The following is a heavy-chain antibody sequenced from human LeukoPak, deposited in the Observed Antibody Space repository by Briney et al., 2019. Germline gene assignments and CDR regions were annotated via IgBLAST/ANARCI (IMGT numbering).Heavy chain of an antibody. CDR1: GFTFSSYW. V-gene: IGHV3-7*03. CDR3: ARNINGPDY. J-gene: IGHJ4*02. CDR2: IKQDGSEK. D-gene: IGHD2/OR15-2a*01. Sequence: GGSLRLSCAASGFTFSSYWMSWVRQAPGKGLEWVANIKQDGSEKYYVDSVKGRFTISRDNSKNTLYLQMNTLRAEDTAVYYCARNINGPDYWGQGTLVTVSS.